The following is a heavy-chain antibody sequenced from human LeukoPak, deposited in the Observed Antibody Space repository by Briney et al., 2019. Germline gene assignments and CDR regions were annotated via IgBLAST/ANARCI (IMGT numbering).Heavy chain of an antibody. Sequence: SETLSLTCAVYGGSFSGYYWSWIRQPPGKGLEWIGEINHSGSTNYNPSLKSRVTISVDTSKNQFSLKLSSVTAADTAVYYCAREHSGYTYGYDYWGQGTLVTVSS. CDR1: GGSFSGYY. CDR3: AREHSGYTYGYDY. CDR2: INHSGST. V-gene: IGHV4-34*01. D-gene: IGHD5-18*01. J-gene: IGHJ4*02.